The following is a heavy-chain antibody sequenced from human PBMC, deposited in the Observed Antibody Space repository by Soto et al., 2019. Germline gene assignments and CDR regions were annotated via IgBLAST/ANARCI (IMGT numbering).Heavy chain of an antibody. D-gene: IGHD3-22*01. CDR3: ARDGTLYDSSAYYYLY. CDR1: GVTFSSYT. Sequence: SVKVSCKASGVTFSSYTITWVRQAPGQGLEWMGGITPMFGTPNYAQKFQGRVTITADESTSTAYMELSSLRSEDTAMYYCARDGTLYDSSAYYYLYWGQGTLVTVSS. V-gene: IGHV1-69*13. CDR2: ITPMFGTP. J-gene: IGHJ4*02.